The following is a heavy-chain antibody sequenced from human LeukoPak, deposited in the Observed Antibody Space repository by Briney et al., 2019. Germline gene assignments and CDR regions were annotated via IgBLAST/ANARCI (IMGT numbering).Heavy chain of an antibody. CDR3: AKEGLQDYYDSSGYLDY. V-gene: IGHV3-9*01. D-gene: IGHD3-22*01. CDR1: GFTFDDYA. CDR2: ISWNSGSI. Sequence: PGGSLRLSSAASGFTFDDYAMHWVRQAPGKGLEWVSGISWNSGSIGYADSVKGRFTISRDNAKNSLYLQMNSLRAEDTALYYCAKEGLQDYYDSSGYLDYWGQGTLVTVSS. J-gene: IGHJ4*02.